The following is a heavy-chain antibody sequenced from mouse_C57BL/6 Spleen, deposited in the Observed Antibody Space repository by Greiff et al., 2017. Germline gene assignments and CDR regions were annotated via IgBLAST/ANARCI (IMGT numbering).Heavy chain of an antibody. J-gene: IGHJ2*01. Sequence: VHVKQSGAELVRPGASVKLSCTASGFNIKDDYMHWVKQRPEQGLEWIGWIDPENGDTEYASKFQGKATITADTSSNTAYLQLSSLTSEDTAVYYCTTLYGNFHFDYWGQGTTLTVSS. D-gene: IGHD2-1*01. CDR1: GFNIKDDY. CDR3: TTLYGNFHFDY. V-gene: IGHV14-4*01. CDR2: IDPENGDT.